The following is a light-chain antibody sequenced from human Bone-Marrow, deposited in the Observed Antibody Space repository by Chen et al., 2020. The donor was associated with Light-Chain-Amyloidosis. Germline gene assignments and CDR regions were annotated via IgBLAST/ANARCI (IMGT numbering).Light chain of an antibody. CDR1: QTISSNY. J-gene: IGKJ4*01. V-gene: IGKV3-20*01. CDR3: KQDDTSPLT. CDR2: GSS. Sequence: DIVLTQSPGTLSLSPGAGANLSCRASQTISSNYLTWYQQKFGQAPRLLIYGSSSRATGIPDRFTGSGYGTDFTLTINRLEPEDFAMYYCKQDDTSPLTFGGGTKVEIK.